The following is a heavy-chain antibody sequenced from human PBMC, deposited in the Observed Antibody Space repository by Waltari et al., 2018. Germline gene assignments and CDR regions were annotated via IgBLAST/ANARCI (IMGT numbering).Heavy chain of an antibody. J-gene: IGHJ6*03. CDR1: GGSLSGYH. Sequence: QVQLQQWGAGLLKPSETLSLTCDVSGGSLSGYHWPWIRQPPGKGLEWIGEINDSGRTTDNPSLGSRITVAIDTANKQFSVRVRSVTAADTAVYYCARVFGYYYYYMDVWGKGTTVTISS. D-gene: IGHD3-3*01. CDR3: ARVFGYYYYYMDV. V-gene: IGHV4-34*02. CDR2: INDSGRT.